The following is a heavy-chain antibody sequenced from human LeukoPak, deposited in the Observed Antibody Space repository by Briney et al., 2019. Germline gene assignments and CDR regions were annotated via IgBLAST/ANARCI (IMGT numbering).Heavy chain of an antibody. CDR2: IYPGDSDT. J-gene: IGHJ4*02. D-gene: IGHD6-6*01. CDR3: FQASSSSFDY. V-gene: IGHV5-51*01. Sequence: GESLKTSCKGSGYHFTNLWNGWVPQMPGKGLEWMGIIYPGDSDTRYSPSFKGQVTISGDKAISTAYLQWSSLKASDTAMYYCFQASSSSFDYWGQGTLVTVSS. CDR1: GYHFTNLW.